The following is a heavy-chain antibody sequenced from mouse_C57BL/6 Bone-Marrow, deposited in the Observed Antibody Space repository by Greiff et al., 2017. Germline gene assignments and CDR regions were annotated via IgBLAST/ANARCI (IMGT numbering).Heavy chain of an antibody. CDR1: GYTFTDYN. D-gene: IGHD1-1*02. V-gene: IGHV1-18*01. CDR2: INPNNGGT. J-gene: IGHJ1*03. CDR3: ARFPGGHYWYFDV. Sequence: VQLQQSGPELVKPGASVKIPCKASGYTFTDYNMDWVKQSHGKSLEWIGDINPNNGGTIYNQKFKGKATLTVDKSSSTAYMELRSLISEDTAVYYCARFPGGHYWYFDVWGTGTTVTVSS.